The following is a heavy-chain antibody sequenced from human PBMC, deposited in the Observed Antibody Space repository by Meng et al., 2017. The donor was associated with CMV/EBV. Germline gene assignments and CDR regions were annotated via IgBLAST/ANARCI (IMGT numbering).Heavy chain of an antibody. V-gene: IGHV3-9*01. D-gene: IGHD3-10*01. J-gene: IGHJ4*02. CDR1: GFTFDDYA. Sequence: SLKISCATSGFTFDDYAMHWVRQAPGKGLEWVSGISWNSGSIGYADSVKGRFTISRDNAKNSLYLQMNGLRAEDTALYYCAKANYPFSGGFDYWGQGTLVTVSS. CDR3: AKANYPFSGGFDY. CDR2: ISWNSGSI.